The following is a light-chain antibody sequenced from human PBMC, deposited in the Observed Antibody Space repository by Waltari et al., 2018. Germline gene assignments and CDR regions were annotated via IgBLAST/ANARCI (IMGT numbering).Light chain of an antibody. Sequence: DIVMTQSPDSLAVSLGERATINCKSSQSVLFSSNNKNYLAWYPQKPGQPPKPLIYWASTRESGVPDRFSGSGSGTDFTLTISSLQAEDVAVYYCQQYYSTQYTFGQGTKLEIK. V-gene: IGKV4-1*01. CDR1: QSVLFSSNNKNY. CDR3: QQYYSTQYT. J-gene: IGKJ2*01. CDR2: WAS.